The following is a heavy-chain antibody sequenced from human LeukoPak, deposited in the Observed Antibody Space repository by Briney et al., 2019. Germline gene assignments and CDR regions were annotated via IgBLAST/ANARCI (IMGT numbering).Heavy chain of an antibody. CDR2: IIPIFGTA. D-gene: IGHD6-13*01. J-gene: IGHJ5*02. CDR3: ARDRNQGYSSSWYLFDP. CDR1: GGTFSSYA. V-gene: IGHV1-69*13. Sequence: SVKVSCKASGGTFSSYAISWVRQAPGQGLEWMGGIIPIFGTANYAQKFQGRVTITADESTSTAYMELSSLRSEDTAVYYCARDRNQGYSSSWYLFDPWGQGTLVTVSS.